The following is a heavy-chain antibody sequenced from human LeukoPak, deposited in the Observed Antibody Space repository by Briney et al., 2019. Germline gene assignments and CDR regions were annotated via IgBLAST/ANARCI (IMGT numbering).Heavy chain of an antibody. CDR3: ARDKGRGIAVAFDY. D-gene: IGHD6-19*01. Sequence: GSLRLSCAASGFTFSSYSMNWVRQAPGKGLEWVSAISGSGGSTYYADSVKGRFTISRDNSKNTLYLQMNSLRAEDTAVYYCARDKGRGIAVAFDYWGQGTLVTVSS. J-gene: IGHJ4*02. V-gene: IGHV3-23*01. CDR2: ISGSGGST. CDR1: GFTFSSYS.